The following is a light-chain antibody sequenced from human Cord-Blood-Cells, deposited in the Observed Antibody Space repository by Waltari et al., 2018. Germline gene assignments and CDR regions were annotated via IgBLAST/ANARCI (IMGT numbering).Light chain of an antibody. V-gene: IGKV1-39*01. CDR1: QSNRSY. J-gene: IGKJ5*01. CDR3: QQSYSTPIT. Sequence: DIQMTQSQSSLSASGGARVTMTCRASQSNRSYLNWNQQKPGKAPKLLIYAACSLQSGVPSRFSGSGSGTDFTLTISSLQPADFATYYCQQSYSTPITFGQGTRLDIK. CDR2: AAC.